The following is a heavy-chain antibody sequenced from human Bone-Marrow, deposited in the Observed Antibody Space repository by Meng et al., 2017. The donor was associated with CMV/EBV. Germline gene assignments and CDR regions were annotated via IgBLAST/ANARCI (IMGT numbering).Heavy chain of an antibody. Sequence: GESLKISCAASGFTFSSYAMHWVRQAPGKGLEWVAVISYDGSKKYYADSVKGRFTISRDSSKNTVYLQMNSLTPEDTALYYCVGSTVVNVGGFWG. V-gene: IGHV3-30-3*01. D-gene: IGHD4-23*01. CDR1: GFTFSSYA. CDR2: ISYDGSKK. J-gene: IGHJ2*01. CDR3: VGSTVVNVGGF.